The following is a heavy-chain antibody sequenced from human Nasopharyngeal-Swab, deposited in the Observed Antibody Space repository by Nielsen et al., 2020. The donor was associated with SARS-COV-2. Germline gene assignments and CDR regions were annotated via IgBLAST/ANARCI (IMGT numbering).Heavy chain of an antibody. Sequence: ASVKVSCKGSGYTFTTYYIHWVRQAPGQGFEWVGTINPGTGRTSYAQKFQGRIIMTRDTSTSTVYLDFRSLRSEDTAVYYCARDHLVRGAPDYQFYGMGVWGQGTTVAVPS. CDR3: ARDHLVRGAPDYQFYGMGV. J-gene: IGHJ6*02. D-gene: IGHD3-3*02. CDR1: GYTFTTYY. V-gene: IGHV1-46*01. CDR2: INPGTGRT.